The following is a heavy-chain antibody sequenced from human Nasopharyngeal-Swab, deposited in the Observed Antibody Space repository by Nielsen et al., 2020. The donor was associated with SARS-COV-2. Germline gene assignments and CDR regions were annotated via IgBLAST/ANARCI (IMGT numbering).Heavy chain of an antibody. Sequence: GESLKISCSASGFTFSSYAMHWVRQAPGKGLEYVSAISSNGGSTYYADSVKGRFTISRDNSKNTLYLQMNSLRAEDTAVYYCAAPTGYWGQGTLVTVSS. J-gene: IGHJ4*02. CDR3: AAPTGY. D-gene: IGHD3-9*01. CDR1: GFTFSSYA. V-gene: IGHV3-64*04. CDR2: ISSNGGST.